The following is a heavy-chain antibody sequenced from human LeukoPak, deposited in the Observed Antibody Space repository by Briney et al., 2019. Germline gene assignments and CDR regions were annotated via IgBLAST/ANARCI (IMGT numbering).Heavy chain of an antibody. J-gene: IGHJ4*02. CDR2: ISGSGGST. Sequence: GGSLRLSCAATGFTFSSYAMSWVRQAPGKGLEWVSAISGSGGSTYYADSVKGRFTISRDNSKNTLYLQMNSLRAEDTAVYYCAKGSKRVGRMNFDYWGQGTLVTVSS. CDR3: AKGSKRVGRMNFDY. D-gene: IGHD6-25*01. CDR1: GFTFSSYA. V-gene: IGHV3-23*01.